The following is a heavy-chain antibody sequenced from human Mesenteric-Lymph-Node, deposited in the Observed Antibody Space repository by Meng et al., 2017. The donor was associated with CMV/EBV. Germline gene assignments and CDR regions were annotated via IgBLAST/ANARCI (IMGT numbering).Heavy chain of an antibody. V-gene: IGHV1-46*01. CDR3: ARGLREWEAFDY. Sequence: ASVKVSCKASGGTFSSYAISWVRQAPGQGLEWMGIINPSGGSTSYAQKFQGRVTMTRDTSTSTVYMELSSLRSEDTAVYYCARGLREWEAFDYWGQGTLVTVSS. D-gene: IGHD1-26*01. J-gene: IGHJ4*02. CDR2: INPSGGST. CDR1: GGTFSSYA.